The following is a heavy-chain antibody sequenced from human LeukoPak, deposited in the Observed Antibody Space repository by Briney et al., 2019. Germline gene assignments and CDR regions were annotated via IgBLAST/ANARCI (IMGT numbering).Heavy chain of an antibody. Sequence: SVKVSCKASGGTFSSYAISWVRQAPGQGLDWMGGIIPIFGTANYAQKFQGRVTITTDESTSTAYMELSSLRSEDTAVYYCARSGVGDYSNAFDPWGQGTLVTVSS. CDR1: GGTFSSYA. J-gene: IGHJ5*02. CDR3: ARSGVGDYSNAFDP. V-gene: IGHV1-69*05. D-gene: IGHD4-11*01. CDR2: IIPIFGTA.